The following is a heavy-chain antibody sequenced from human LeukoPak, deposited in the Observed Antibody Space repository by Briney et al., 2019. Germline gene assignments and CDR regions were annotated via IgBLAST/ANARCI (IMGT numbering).Heavy chain of an antibody. CDR3: ARGTVSGADYYYMDV. Sequence: ASVKVSCKASAYTFTSYGISWVRQAPGQGLEWMGWISGSNGNTKSAQSLQGRVTMTTDTSTSTAYMEPRSLRSDDTAVYYCARGTVSGADYYYMDVWGTGTTVTVSS. CDR1: AYTFTSYG. J-gene: IGHJ6*03. CDR2: ISGSNGNT. D-gene: IGHD1-26*01. V-gene: IGHV1-18*01.